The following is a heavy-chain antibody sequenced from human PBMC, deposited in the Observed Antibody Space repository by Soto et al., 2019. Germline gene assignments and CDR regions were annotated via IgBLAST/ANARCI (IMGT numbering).Heavy chain of an antibody. CDR1: GFTFDDYA. CDR3: ARGSWNDKYYFDY. CDR2: ISWNSGSI. V-gene: IGHV3-9*01. J-gene: IGHJ4*02. D-gene: IGHD1-1*01. Sequence: EVQLVESGGGLVQPGRSLRLSCAASGFTFDDYAMHWVRQAPGKGLEWVSGISWNSGSIGYADSVKGRFTISRVNAKNSLYLQMNSLRAEDTALYYCARGSWNDKYYFDYWGQGTLVTVSS.